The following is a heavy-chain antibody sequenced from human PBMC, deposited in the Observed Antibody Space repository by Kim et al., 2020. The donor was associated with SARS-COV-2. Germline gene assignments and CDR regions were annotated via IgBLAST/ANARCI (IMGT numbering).Heavy chain of an antibody. J-gene: IGHJ4*02. CDR2: MNANSGNT. CDR1: GYNFTNYD. D-gene: IGHD3-9*01. Sequence: PSVKVSCKASGYNFTNYDINWVRQAPGQGLEWMGWMNANSGNTGFAQKFWDRVTMTRNTATSTAYMELSSLTFEDTAIYYCAVPCDVLTGNCGGGLDYWGQGTLVTVAS. V-gene: IGHV1-8*01. CDR3: AVPCDVLTGNCGGGLDY.